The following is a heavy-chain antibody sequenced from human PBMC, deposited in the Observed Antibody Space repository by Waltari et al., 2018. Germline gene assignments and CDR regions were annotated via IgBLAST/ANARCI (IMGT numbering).Heavy chain of an antibody. CDR1: GYSISSGYY. CDR3: ARQLSVDAFDI. D-gene: IGHD1-1*01. CDR2: IYHSGST. J-gene: IGHJ3*02. Sequence: QVQLQESGPGLVKPSETLSLTCAVSGYSISSGYYWGWIRQPPGKGLEWIGSIYHSGSTYDNPSLKSRVTISVDTSKNQFSLKLSSVTAADTAVYYCARQLSVDAFDIWGQGTMVTVSS. V-gene: IGHV4-38-2*01.